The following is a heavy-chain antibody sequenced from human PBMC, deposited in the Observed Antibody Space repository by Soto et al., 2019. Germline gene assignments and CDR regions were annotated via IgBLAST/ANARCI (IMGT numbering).Heavy chain of an antibody. V-gene: IGHV3-74*01. CDR2: INSDGSST. CDR3: AREDMYYGSGSYDSGGLQYGMDV. CDR1: GFTFSSYW. Sequence: GGSLRLSCAASGFTFSSYWMHWVRQAPGKGLVWVSRINSDGSSTSYADSVKGRFTISRDNSKNTLYLQMNSLRAEDTAVYYCAREDMYYGSGSYDSGGLQYGMDVWGQGTTVTVSS. D-gene: IGHD3-10*01. J-gene: IGHJ6*02.